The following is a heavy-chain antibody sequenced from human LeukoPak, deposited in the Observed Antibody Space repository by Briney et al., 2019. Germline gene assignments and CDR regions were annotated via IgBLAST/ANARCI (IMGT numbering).Heavy chain of an antibody. Sequence: PGGSLRLSCAASGFTFSSYAMHWVRQAPGKGLEWVAVISYDGSNKYYADSVKGRFTISRDDSKNTLYLQMNSLRAEDTAVYYCARDRGKWDFYDSSGYHFDVLGYWGQGILVTVSS. CDR1: GFTFSSYA. D-gene: IGHD3-22*01. CDR3: ARDRGKWDFYDSSGYHFDVLGY. V-gene: IGHV3-30*03. CDR2: ISYDGSNK. J-gene: IGHJ4*02.